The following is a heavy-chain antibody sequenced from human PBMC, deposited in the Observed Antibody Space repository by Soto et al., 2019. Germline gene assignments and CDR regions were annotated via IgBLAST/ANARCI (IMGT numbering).Heavy chain of an antibody. V-gene: IGHV4-4*02. Sequence: PSETLSLTCAVSSGSISSSNWWSWVRQPPGKGLEWIGEIYHSGSTNYNPSLKSRVTISVDKSKNQFSLKLSSVTAADTAVYYCARQTIFGVEDEGFDYWGQGTLVTVSS. J-gene: IGHJ4*02. D-gene: IGHD3-3*01. CDR2: IYHSGST. CDR3: ARQTIFGVEDEGFDY. CDR1: SGSISSSNW.